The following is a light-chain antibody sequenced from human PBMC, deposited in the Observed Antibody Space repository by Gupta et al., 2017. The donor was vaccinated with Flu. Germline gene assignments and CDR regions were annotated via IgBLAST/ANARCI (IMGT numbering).Light chain of an antibody. Sequence: DIVMTQSPLSLPVTPGEPASISCRSSQSLLHSNGYNYLDWYLQKPGQSPQLLIYLGSNRASGVPDRFSGSGSGTDFTLKISRGEAEDVGVYYCMQSLQTPRSFGQWTXLEIK. CDR1: QSLLHSNGYNY. V-gene: IGKV2-28*01. CDR3: MQSLQTPRS. J-gene: IGKJ2*04. CDR2: LGS.